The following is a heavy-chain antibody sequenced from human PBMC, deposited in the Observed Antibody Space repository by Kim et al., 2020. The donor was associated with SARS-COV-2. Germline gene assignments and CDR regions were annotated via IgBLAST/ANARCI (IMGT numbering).Heavy chain of an antibody. J-gene: IGHJ6*02. CDR3: ARGSLVGAATHHYYFGLDG. Sequence: GGSLRLSCAASGFTFSDYYMDWIRQAPGKGLEWISYITNSGDFFYYADSVKGRFTISRDNAKNSLYLQMDDLRVDDTAVYYCARGSLVGAATHHYYFGLDGWGQGTTVTVSS. CDR2: ITNSGDFF. CDR1: GFTFSDYY. D-gene: IGHD1-26*01. V-gene: IGHV3-11*01.